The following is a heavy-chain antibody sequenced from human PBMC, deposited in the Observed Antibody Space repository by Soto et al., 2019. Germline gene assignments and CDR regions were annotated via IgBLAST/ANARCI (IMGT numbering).Heavy chain of an antibody. D-gene: IGHD6-13*01. CDR3: ARGWETAAGTNYYYGMDV. V-gene: IGHV4-4*07. J-gene: IGHJ6*02. CDR2: IYTSGST. CDR1: GGSISSYY. Sequence: SETLSLTCTVSGGSISSYYWSWIRQPAGKGLEWIGRIYTSGSTNYNPSLKSRVTMSVDTSKNQFSLKLSSVTAADTAVYYCARGWETAAGTNYYYGMDVWGQGTTVTVSS.